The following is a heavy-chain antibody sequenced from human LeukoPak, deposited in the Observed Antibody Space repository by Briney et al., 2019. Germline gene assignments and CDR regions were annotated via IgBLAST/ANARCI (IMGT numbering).Heavy chain of an antibody. V-gene: IGHV1-8*02. CDR2: MNPNSGNT. D-gene: IGHD6-13*01. J-gene: IGHJ6*02. Sequence: GSVKVSCKASGGTFSSYAISWVRQATGQGLEWMGWMNPNSGNTGYAQKSQGRVTMTRNTSISTAYMELSSLRSEDTAVYYCARLPGVGTRLFYYYYGMDVWGQGTTVTVSS. CDR3: ARLPGVGTRLFYYYYGMDV. CDR1: GGTFSSYA.